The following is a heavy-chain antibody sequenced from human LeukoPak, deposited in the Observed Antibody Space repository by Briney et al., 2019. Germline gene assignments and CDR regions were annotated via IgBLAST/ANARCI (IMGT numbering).Heavy chain of an antibody. CDR3: ARQEYCSGASCYTWFDP. CDR2: IYPADSDI. Sequence: GESLKISCKGSGYSINNYWIAWVRQMPGKGLEWMGIIYPADSDIRYSPSFQGQVTISADKSISTAYLQWNSLKASNTAMYYCARQEYCSGASCYTWFDPWGQGTLVTVSS. CDR1: GYSINNYW. D-gene: IGHD2-15*01. J-gene: IGHJ5*02. V-gene: IGHV5-51*01.